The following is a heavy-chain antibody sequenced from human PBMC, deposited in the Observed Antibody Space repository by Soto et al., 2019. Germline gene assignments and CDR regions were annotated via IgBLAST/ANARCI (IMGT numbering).Heavy chain of an antibody. D-gene: IGHD3-10*01. J-gene: IGHJ6*02. CDR3: AADLYYYGSGSYYIRPNYYYGMDV. CDR1: GFTFTSSA. Sequence: ASVKVSCKASGFTFTSSAVQWVRQARGQRLEWIGWIVVGSGNTNYAQKFQERVTITRDMSTSTAYMELSSLRSEDTAVYYCAADLYYYGSGSYYIRPNYYYGMDVWGQGTTVTAP. V-gene: IGHV1-58*01. CDR2: IVVGSGNT.